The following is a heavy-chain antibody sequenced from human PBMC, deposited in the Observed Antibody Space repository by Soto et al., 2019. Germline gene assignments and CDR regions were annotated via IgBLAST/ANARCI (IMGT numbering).Heavy chain of an antibody. CDR2: ISYDGSNK. CDR3: ARDLEMATIF. V-gene: IGHV3-30*03. Sequence: PGGSLRLSCAASGFTFSSYGMHWVRQAPGKGLEWVAVISYDGSNKYYADSVKGRFTISRDNSKNTLYLQLNSLRAEDTAVYYCARDLEMATIFWGQGTLVTVSS. J-gene: IGHJ4*02. CDR1: GFTFSSYG. D-gene: IGHD5-12*01.